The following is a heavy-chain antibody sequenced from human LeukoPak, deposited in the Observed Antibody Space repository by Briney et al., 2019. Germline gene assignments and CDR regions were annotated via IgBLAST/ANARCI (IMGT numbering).Heavy chain of an antibody. J-gene: IGHJ4*02. CDR2: ISAYNGNT. D-gene: IGHD3-10*01. Sequence: ASVKVSCKASGYTFTSYSISWVRQAPGQGLEWMGWISAYNGNTNYAQKLQGRVTMTTDTSTSTAYMELRSLRSDDTAVYYCAREEVSYYYGSGKYWGQGTLVTVSS. V-gene: IGHV1-18*01. CDR3: AREEVSYYYGSGKY. CDR1: GYTFTSYS.